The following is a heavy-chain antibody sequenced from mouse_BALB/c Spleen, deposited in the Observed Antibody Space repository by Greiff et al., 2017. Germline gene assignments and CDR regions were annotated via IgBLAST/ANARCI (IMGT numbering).Heavy chain of an antibody. Sequence: QVQLQQSAAELARPGASVKMSCKASGYTFTSYTMHWVKQRPGQGLEWIGYINPSSGYTEYNQKFKDKTTLTADKSSSTAYMQLSSLTSEDSAVYYCARRGDGSSYYAMDYWGQGTSVTVSS. CDR3: ARRGDGSSYYAMDY. J-gene: IGHJ4*01. CDR2: INPSSGYT. CDR1: GYTFTSYT. D-gene: IGHD1-1*01. V-gene: IGHV1-4*02.